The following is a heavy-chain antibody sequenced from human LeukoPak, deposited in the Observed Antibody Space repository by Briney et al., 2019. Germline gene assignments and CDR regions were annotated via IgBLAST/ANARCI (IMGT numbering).Heavy chain of an antibody. CDR2: IRYDGSNK. V-gene: IGHV3-30*02. J-gene: IGHJ6*03. Sequence: PGGSLRLSCAASGFTFSNAWMSWVRQAPGKGLEWVAFIRYDGSNKYYADSVKGRFTISRDNSKNTLYLQMNSLRAEDTAVYYCAKVLDPHYYYYYMDVWGKGTTVTISS. D-gene: IGHD3/OR15-3a*01. CDR3: AKVLDPHYYYYYMDV. CDR1: GFTFSNAW.